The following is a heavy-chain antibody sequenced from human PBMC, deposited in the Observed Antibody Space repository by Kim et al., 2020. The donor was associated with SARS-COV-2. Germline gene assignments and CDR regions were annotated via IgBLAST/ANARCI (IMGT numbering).Heavy chain of an antibody. CDR1: GFTFSSYA. Sequence: GGSLRLSCAASGFTFSSYAMHWVRQAPGKGLEWVAVISYDGSNKYYADSVKGRFTISRDNSKNTLYLQMNSLRAEDTAVYYCARAGHYYGSGSYPYYYYYGMDVWGQGTTVTVSS. CDR3: ARAGHYYGSGSYPYYYYYGMDV. D-gene: IGHD3-10*01. J-gene: IGHJ6*02. V-gene: IGHV3-30*04. CDR2: ISYDGSNK.